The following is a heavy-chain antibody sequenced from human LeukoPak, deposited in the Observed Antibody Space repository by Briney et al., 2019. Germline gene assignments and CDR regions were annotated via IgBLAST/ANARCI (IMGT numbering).Heavy chain of an antibody. CDR1: GGSFSGYY. J-gene: IGHJ4*02. D-gene: IGHD6-6*01. CDR2: INHSGST. V-gene: IGHV4-34*01. Sequence: NPSETLSLTCAVYGGSFSGYYWSWIRQPPGKGLEWIGEINHSGSTNYNPSLKSRVTISVDTSKNQFSLKLSSVTAADTAVYYCARGSIAARRGTISYWGQGTLVTVSS. CDR3: ARGSIAARRGTISY.